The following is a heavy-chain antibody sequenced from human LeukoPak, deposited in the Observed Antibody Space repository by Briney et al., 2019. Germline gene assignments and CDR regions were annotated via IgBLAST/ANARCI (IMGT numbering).Heavy chain of an antibody. V-gene: IGHV3-23*01. Sequence: GGSLTLPYPDCGFTLHHYFLKWGRQAPGKGLEWVSSIGESGITTYYADSVRGRFTISRDNSKNTLYLQMNSLRAEDTAVYYCEAIGRDNNFDYWGQGTLVTVSS. J-gene: IGHJ4*02. CDR3: EAIGRDNNFDY. CDR1: GFTLHHYF. D-gene: IGHD2-15*01. CDR2: IGESGITT.